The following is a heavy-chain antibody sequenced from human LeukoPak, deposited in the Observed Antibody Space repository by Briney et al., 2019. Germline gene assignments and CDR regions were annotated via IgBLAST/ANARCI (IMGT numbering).Heavy chain of an antibody. CDR1: GFTFSSYG. Sequence: PGGSLRPSCAASGFTFSSYGMHWVRQAPGKGLEWVAVIWYDGSNKYYADSVKGRFTISRDNSKNTLYLQMNSLRAEDTAVYYCARAGYCSSTSCYHFDYWGQGTLVTVSS. D-gene: IGHD2-2*01. CDR2: IWYDGSNK. V-gene: IGHV3-33*01. J-gene: IGHJ4*02. CDR3: ARAGYCSSTSCYHFDY.